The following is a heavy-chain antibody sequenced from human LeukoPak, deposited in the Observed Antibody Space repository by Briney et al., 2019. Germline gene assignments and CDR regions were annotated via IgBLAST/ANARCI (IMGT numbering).Heavy chain of an antibody. Sequence: PGGSLRLSCAASGFTFSNYAMNWVRQAPGRGLEWVSGFSGSGGTTYYADSVKVRFTISRDNFKNTLYLQMNSLRVEDTAVYYCANGNRCTSPNCLGYYYFYMDVWGKGTTVTVSS. J-gene: IGHJ6*03. CDR1: GFTFSNYA. CDR3: ANGNRCTSPNCLGYYYFYMDV. CDR2: FSGSGGTT. D-gene: IGHD2-8*01. V-gene: IGHV3-23*01.